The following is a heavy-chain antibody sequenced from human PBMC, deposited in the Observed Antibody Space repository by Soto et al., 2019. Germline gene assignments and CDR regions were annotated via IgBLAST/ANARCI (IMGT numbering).Heavy chain of an antibody. V-gene: IGHV3-23*01. J-gene: IGHJ3*02. D-gene: IGHD1-26*01. CDR3: AKDLNKMELPDGVAFHI. CDR1: GFTFSSYA. Sequence: EVQLLESGGGLVQPGGSLRLSCAASGFTFSSYAMSWVRQAPGKGLEWVSAISGSGGSTYYADSVKGRFTISRDNSKNTLYLQMNSLRAEDTAVYYCAKDLNKMELPDGVAFHIWGQGTMVTVSS. CDR2: ISGSGGST.